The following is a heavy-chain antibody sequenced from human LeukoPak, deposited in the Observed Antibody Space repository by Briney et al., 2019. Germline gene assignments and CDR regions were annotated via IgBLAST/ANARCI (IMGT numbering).Heavy chain of an antibody. V-gene: IGHV3-64D*06. CDR1: GFTLSSYA. D-gene: IGHD1-1*01. CDR3: VPKGNEGY. J-gene: IGHJ4*02. Sequence: PGGSLRLSCSASGFTLSSYAMHWVRQAPGKGLEYVSGISSNGGSVYADSVKGRFSISRDNSKNVLYLQMSSLRPGDTAVYYCVPKGNEGYWGQGTLVTVSS. CDR2: ISSNGGS.